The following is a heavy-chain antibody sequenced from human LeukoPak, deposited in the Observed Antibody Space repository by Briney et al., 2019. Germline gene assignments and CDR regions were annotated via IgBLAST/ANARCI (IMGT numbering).Heavy chain of an antibody. CDR1: RYTFTRYG. CDR3: ARDPSNSSGWYIFFDF. V-gene: IGHV1-18*01. CDR2: ISAYNGDT. J-gene: IGHJ4*02. D-gene: IGHD6-19*01. Sequence: ASVTVSCKASRYTFTRYGITWVRQAPGQELEGLGWISAYNGDTKYAQKLQGRVTMTTDTSTSTAYMELRSLRSDDTAVYYCARDPSNSSGWYIFFDFWGQGTLVAVSS.